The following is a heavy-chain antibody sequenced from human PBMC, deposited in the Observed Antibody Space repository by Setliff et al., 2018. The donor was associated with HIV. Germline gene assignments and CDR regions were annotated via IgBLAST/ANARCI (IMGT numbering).Heavy chain of an antibody. CDR2: ISPYNGDT. CDR3: ARGVTRDSIGYYRDEYFQH. CDR1: GYTFTSYG. J-gene: IGHJ1*01. V-gene: IGHV1-18*01. D-gene: IGHD3-22*01. Sequence: ASVKVSCKASGYTFTSYGISWVRRAPGQGLEWMGWISPYNGDTRYAQKVQGRVTLTTDTSTNTAYMELRTLRSDDTAVYYCARGVTRDSIGYYRDEYFQHWGQGTLVTVSS.